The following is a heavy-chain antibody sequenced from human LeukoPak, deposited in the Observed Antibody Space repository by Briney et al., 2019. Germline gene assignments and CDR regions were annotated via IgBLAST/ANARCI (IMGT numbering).Heavy chain of an antibody. Sequence: SETLSLTCTVSGGSISSYYWSWIRQPAGKGLEWIGRIYTSGSTNYNPSLKSRVTISVDKSKNQFSLKLTSLTAADTAVYYCAREKWGGHYMEVWGKGTTVTVSS. CDR1: GGSISSYY. V-gene: IGHV4-4*07. CDR3: AREKWGGHYMEV. J-gene: IGHJ6*03. D-gene: IGHD1-26*01. CDR2: IYTSGST.